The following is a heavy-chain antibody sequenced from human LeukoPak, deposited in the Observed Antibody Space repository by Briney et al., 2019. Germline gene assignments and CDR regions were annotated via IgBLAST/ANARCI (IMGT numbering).Heavy chain of an antibody. CDR1: GSTFATYG. V-gene: IGHV1-18*01. J-gene: IGHJ4*02. CDR2: ISANYGDT. Sequence: ASVKVSCKGSGSTFATYGVSWVRQAPGQGLEWMGWISANYGDTNFARRLQDRVTLTTDTSTSTAYMALRSQKSDDTAGYYCARSQGGSFDFWGQGTPVTVSS. D-gene: IGHD3-16*01. CDR3: ARSQGGSFDF.